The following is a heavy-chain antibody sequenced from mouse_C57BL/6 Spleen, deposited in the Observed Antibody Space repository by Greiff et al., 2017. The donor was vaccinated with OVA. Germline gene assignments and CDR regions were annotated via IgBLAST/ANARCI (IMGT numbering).Heavy chain of an antibody. CDR3: ARDGYSEGYYAMDY. V-gene: IGHV1-77*01. CDR2: LGPGSGST. CDR1: GYTFTDYY. Sequence: QVQLQQSGAELVKPGASVKISCKASGYTFTDYYINWVKQRPGQGLEWIGKLGPGSGSTYYNEKFKGKATLTADKSSSTAYMQLSSLTSEDSAVYFCARDGYSEGYYAMDYWGQGTSVTVSS. D-gene: IGHD2-3*01. J-gene: IGHJ4*01.